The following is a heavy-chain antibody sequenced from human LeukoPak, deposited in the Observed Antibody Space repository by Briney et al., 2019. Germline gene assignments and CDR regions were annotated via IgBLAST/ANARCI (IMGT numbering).Heavy chain of an antibody. CDR2: IRYDGSNK. D-gene: IGHD3-16*01. J-gene: IGHJ4*02. CDR1: GFTFSSYG. Sequence: GGSLRLSCAASGFTFSSYGMHWVRQAPGKGLEWVAFIRYDGSNKYYADSVKGRFTISRDNSKNTLYLQMNSLRAEDTAVYYCAKGGSNFGVAQLIDYWGQGTLVTVSS. V-gene: IGHV3-30*02. CDR3: AKGGSNFGVAQLIDY.